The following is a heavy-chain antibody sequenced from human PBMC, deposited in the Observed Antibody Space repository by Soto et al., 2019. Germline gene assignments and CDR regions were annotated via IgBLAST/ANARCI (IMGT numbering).Heavy chain of an antibody. V-gene: IGHV3-33*01. CDR2: IWYDGSNK. CDR3: VSLPTLRFLKPRHPRALDV. Sequence: PGGSLRLSCAASGFTFSSYGMHWVRQAPGKGLEWVAVIWYDGSNKYYADSVKGRFTISRDNSKNTLYLQMNSLRAEDTAVYYCVSLPTLRFLKPRHPRALDVWGKGTTVTVSS. J-gene: IGHJ6*04. CDR1: GFTFSSYG. D-gene: IGHD3-3*01.